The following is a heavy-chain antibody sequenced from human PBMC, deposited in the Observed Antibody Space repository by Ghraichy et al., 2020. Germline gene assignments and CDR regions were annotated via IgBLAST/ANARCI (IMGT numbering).Heavy chain of an antibody. CDR1: GGSISSYY. Sequence: SETLSLTCTVSGGSISSYYWSWIRQPPGKGLEWIGYIYYSGSTNYNPSLKSRVTISVDTSKNQFSLKLSSVTAADTAVYFCGRGWGYSYGFPLHLWGQGTLVTVSS. J-gene: IGHJ4*02. CDR3: GRGWGYSYGFPLHL. D-gene: IGHD5-18*01. V-gene: IGHV4-59*01. CDR2: IYYSGST.